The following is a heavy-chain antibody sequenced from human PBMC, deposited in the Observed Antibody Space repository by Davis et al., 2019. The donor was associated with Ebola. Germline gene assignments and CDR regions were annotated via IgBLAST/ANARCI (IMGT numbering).Heavy chain of an antibody. CDR2: ISSSSSYI. J-gene: IGHJ5*02. CDR1: GFTFSSYS. D-gene: IGHD2-2*01. Sequence: GESLKISCAASGFTFSSYSLNWVRQAPGKGLEWVSSISSSSSYIYYPDSVKCRFTITRDNAKTSLYLQMNSLRAEDTAVYYCAREGEDIVVVPAAQPLRLLRQQNWFDPWGQGTLVTVSS. CDR3: AREGEDIVVVPAAQPLRLLRQQNWFDP. V-gene: IGHV3-21*01.